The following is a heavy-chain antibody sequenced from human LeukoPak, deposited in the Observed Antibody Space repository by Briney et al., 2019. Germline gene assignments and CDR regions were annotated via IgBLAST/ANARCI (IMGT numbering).Heavy chain of an antibody. Sequence: SVKVSCKASGGTFSSYAISWVRQAPGQGLEWMGRIIPILGIANYAQKFQGRVTITADKSTSTAYMELSSLRSEDTAVYYCARDLCMSIAAAGRCLDYWGQGTLVTVSS. CDR2: IIPILGIA. J-gene: IGHJ4*02. CDR3: ARDLCMSIAAAGRCLDY. D-gene: IGHD6-13*01. V-gene: IGHV1-69*04. CDR1: GGTFSSYA.